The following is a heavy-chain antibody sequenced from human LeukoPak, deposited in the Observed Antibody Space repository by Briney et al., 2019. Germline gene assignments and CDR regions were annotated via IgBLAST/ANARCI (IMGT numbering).Heavy chain of an antibody. CDR3: VAGPGFDY. Sequence: GGFLRLSCAASGLTFSSYWMSWVRQAPGKGLEWVANIKQDGSEKYYVDSVKGRFTISRDNAKNSLYLQMNSLRAEDTAVYYCVAGPGFDYWGQGTLVTVSS. J-gene: IGHJ4*02. CDR1: GLTFSSYW. D-gene: IGHD6-19*01. CDR2: IKQDGSEK. V-gene: IGHV3-7*01.